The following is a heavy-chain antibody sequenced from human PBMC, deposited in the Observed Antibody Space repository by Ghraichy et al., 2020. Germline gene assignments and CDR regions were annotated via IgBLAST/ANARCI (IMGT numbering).Heavy chain of an antibody. CDR2: IYSDGTT. J-gene: IGHJ6*02. Sequence: SETLSLTCTVSGGSFNNNYWTWVRQPPGKGLEWIGYIYSDGTTRNSPSLESRVTLSVDTSKDQFSLRLKSVTAADTAIYYCVRDYWGPGRDSGRGYYYYGMDVWGQGTTVTVSS. V-gene: IGHV4-59*01. D-gene: IGHD3-16*01. CDR3: VRDYWGPGRDSGRGYYYYGMDV. CDR1: GGSFNNNY.